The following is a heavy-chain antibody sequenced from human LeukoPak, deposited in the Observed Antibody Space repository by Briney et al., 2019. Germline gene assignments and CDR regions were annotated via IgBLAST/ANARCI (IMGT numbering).Heavy chain of an antibody. CDR1: GFTFSSYG. CDR3: ARRMSSGWYDLGYYYGMDV. J-gene: IGHJ6*02. D-gene: IGHD6-19*01. V-gene: IGHV3-33*01. Sequence: GGSLRLSCAASGFTFSSYGMHWVRQAPGKGLEWVAVIWYDGSNKYYADSVKGRFTISRDNSKNTLYLQMNSLRAEGTAVYYCARRMSSGWYDLGYYYGMDVWGQGTTVTVSS. CDR2: IWYDGSNK.